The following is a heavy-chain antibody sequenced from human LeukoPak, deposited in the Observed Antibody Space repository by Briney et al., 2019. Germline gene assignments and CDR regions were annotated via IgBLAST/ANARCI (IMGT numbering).Heavy chain of an antibody. Sequence: GGSLRLSCAASGFTFSSYWMNWVRQAPGKGLEWVSYISSSSSTIYYADSVKGRFTISRDNAKNSLYLQMNSLRAEDTAVYYCAREEDYYDSSGYANYWGQGTLVTVSS. CDR1: GFTFSSYW. D-gene: IGHD3-22*01. J-gene: IGHJ4*02. CDR3: AREEDYYDSSGYANY. V-gene: IGHV3-48*01. CDR2: ISSSSSTI.